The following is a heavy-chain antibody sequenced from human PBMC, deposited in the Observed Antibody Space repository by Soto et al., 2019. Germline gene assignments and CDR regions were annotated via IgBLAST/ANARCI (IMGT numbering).Heavy chain of an antibody. CDR1: GGSISSYY. Sequence: SETLSLTCTVSGGSISSYYWSWIRQPPGKGLEWIGYIYYSGSTNYNPSLKSRVTISVDTSKNQFYLKLSSVTAADTAVYYCARTRAVWFDPWGQGTLVTVSS. CDR3: ARTRAVWFDP. D-gene: IGHD6-19*01. CDR2: IYYSGST. J-gene: IGHJ5*02. V-gene: IGHV4-59*01.